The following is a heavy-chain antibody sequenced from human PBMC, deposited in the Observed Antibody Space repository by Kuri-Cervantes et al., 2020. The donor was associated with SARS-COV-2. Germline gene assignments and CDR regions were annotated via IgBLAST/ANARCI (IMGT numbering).Heavy chain of an antibody. CDR2: ISGSGGST. D-gene: IGHD6-19*01. J-gene: IGHJ5*02. CDR1: GFTFSSYA. Sequence: GESLKISCAASGFTFSSYAMSWVRQAPGKGLEWVSAISGSGGSTYYADSVKGRFTISRDNSKNTLYLQMNSLSAEDTAVYYCAKDAEQWMVPERNWFDPWGQGTLVTVSS. V-gene: IGHV3-23*01. CDR3: AKDAEQWMVPERNWFDP.